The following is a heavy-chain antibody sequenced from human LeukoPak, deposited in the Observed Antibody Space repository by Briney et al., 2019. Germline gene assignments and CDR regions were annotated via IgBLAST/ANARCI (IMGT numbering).Heavy chain of an antibody. J-gene: IGHJ5*02. CDR1: GGTFSSYA. CDR3: ASQPAAVNNWFDP. D-gene: IGHD2-2*01. Sequence: GALVKVSCKASGGTFSSYAISWVRQAPGQGLEWMGGIIPIFGTANYAQKFQGRVTITADKSTSTAYMELSSLRSEDTAVYYCASQPAAVNNWFDPWGQGTLVTVSS. V-gene: IGHV1-69*06. CDR2: IIPIFGTA.